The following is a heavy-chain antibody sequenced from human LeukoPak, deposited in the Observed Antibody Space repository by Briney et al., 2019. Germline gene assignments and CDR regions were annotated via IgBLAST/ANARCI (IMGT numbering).Heavy chain of an antibody. CDR3: AKDDPDCFDY. CDR2: ISDDGSTK. V-gene: IGHV3-30*18. D-gene: IGHD1-14*01. Sequence: GGSLRLSCAASGFTFSFYGIHWVRQAPGKGLEWVAVISDDGSTKYYSDSVKGRFTVSRDNSKDTLYLQMNSLRAEDTAVYYCAKDDPDCFDYWGQGTLVTVSS. J-gene: IGHJ4*02. CDR1: GFTFSFYG.